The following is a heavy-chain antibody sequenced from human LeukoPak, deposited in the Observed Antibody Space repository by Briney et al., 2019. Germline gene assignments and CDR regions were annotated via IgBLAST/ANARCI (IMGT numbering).Heavy chain of an antibody. CDR1: GLTFSSYG. Sequence: GRSLRLSCAASGLTFSSYGMHWVRQAPGKGLEWVAVIWYDGSNKYYADSVKGRFTISRDNSKNTLYLQMNSLRAEDTAVYYCARGSGSYHRNYFDYWGQGTLVTVSS. CDR3: ARGSGSYHRNYFDY. J-gene: IGHJ4*02. CDR2: IWYDGSNK. D-gene: IGHD1-26*01. V-gene: IGHV3-33*01.